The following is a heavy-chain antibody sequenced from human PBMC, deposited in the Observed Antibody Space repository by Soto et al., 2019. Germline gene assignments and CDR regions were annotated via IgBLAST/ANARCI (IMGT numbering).Heavy chain of an antibody. Sequence: QITLKESGPTLVKPTQTLTLTCTFSGFSLSTSGVGVGWIRQPPGKALEWLALIYCDDDKRYSPSLKSRFTITTATSKNHVVPTMTNMDPVDTATYYCAHRRYDFWSGYRSDYFDYWGQGTLVTVSS. CDR2: IYCDDDK. D-gene: IGHD3-3*01. CDR3: AHRRYDFWSGYRSDYFDY. J-gene: IGHJ4*02. CDR1: GFSLSTSGVG. V-gene: IGHV2-5*02.